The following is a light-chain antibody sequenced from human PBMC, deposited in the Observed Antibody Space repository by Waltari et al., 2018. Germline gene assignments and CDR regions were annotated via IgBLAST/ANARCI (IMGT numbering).Light chain of an antibody. V-gene: IGKV3-20*01. Sequence: EIVLTQSPGTLSLSPGESAALSCRTSQSVTRALAWYQRKPGQAPRLLIYAVSNRAAGFPDRFSGSGSGTDFSLTISSLEPEDFAVYYCQHYLRLPVTFGQGTKVEVK. CDR3: QHYLRLPVT. CDR1: QSVTRA. J-gene: IGKJ1*01. CDR2: AVS.